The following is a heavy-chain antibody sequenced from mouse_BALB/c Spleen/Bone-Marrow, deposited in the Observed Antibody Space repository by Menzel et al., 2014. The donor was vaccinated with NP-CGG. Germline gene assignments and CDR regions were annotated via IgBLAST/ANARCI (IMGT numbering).Heavy chain of an antibody. CDR3: ARHNYYGHYWYFDV. D-gene: IGHD1-2*01. J-gene: IGHJ1*01. CDR2: ISSGGGST. Sequence: EVMLVESGGGLVKPGGSLKLSCAASGFTFSNYDMSWVRQTPEKRLEWVAYISSGGGSTYYPDTVKGRFTISRDNAKNTLYLQMRSLKSEDSAIYYCARHNYYGHYWYFDVWGAGTTVTVSS. CDR1: GFTFSNYD. V-gene: IGHV5-12-1*01.